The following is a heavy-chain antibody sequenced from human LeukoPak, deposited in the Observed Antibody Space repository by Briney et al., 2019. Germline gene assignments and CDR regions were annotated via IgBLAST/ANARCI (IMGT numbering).Heavy chain of an antibody. CDR3: ARDLLLYFGEVTMAFDY. V-gene: IGHV3-23*01. J-gene: IGHJ4*02. D-gene: IGHD3-10*01. CDR2: ISGSGGGT. CDR1: GFTFSTYA. Sequence: GGSLRLSCAASGFTFSTYAMSWVRQAPGKGLEWVSSISGSGGGTYYADSVKGRFTISRDNSKNTLFLQINSLRAEDTAVYYCARDLLLYFGEVTMAFDYWGLGTLVTVSS.